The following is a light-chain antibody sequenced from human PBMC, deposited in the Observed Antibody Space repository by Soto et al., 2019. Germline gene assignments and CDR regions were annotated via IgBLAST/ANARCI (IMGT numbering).Light chain of an antibody. J-gene: IGKJ1*01. CDR3: HQYYINPPT. V-gene: IGKV1-5*01. Sequence: DIPMTQSPSTLSASVGDRVTITCRASQSISSWLAWYQQKPGKAPKLLIYDASSLESGVPSRFSGSGSGTDFTLTISSLQAEDVAIYYCHQYYINPPTFGQGTKVEIK. CDR2: DAS. CDR1: QSISSW.